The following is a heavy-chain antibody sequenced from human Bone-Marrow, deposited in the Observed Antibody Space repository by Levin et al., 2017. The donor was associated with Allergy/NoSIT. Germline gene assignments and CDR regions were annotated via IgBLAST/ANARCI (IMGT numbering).Heavy chain of an antibody. V-gene: IGHV4-59*01. J-gene: IGHJ6*02. CDR2: IYNSGTT. CDR3: ASLRPGNYYYYGFDV. CDR1: CGSLRSYS. Sequence: SQTLSLTCTVSCGSLRSYSWSWIRQLPGRGLEWVGYIYNSGTTNYNSALMSRLTMSLDTSNNQFSLKLRSVTTADTAIYYCASLRPGNYYYYGFDVWGQGATVTVSS. D-gene: IGHD4-17*01.